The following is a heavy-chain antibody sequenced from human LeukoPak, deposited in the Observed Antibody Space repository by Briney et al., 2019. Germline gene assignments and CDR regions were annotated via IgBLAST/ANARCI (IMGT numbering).Heavy chain of an antibody. CDR2: INHSGST. J-gene: IGHJ4*02. Sequence: SETLSLTCAVYGGSFSGYYWSWIRQPPGKGLEWIGEINHSGSTNYNASLESRGTISVDTSKNQFSLKQRSVTPAHTAVYHCASVSSSPDYSGQGTLVTVSS. CDR1: GGSFSGYY. CDR3: ASVSSSPDY. V-gene: IGHV4-34*01. D-gene: IGHD2-8*01.